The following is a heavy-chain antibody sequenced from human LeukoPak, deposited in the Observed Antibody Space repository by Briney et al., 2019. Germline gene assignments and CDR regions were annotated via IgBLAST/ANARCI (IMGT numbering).Heavy chain of an antibody. CDR2: IYYSGST. V-gene: IGHV4-59*01. J-gene: IGHJ5*02. Sequence: SETLSLTCTVSGGSISSYYWSWIRQPPGKGLEWIGYIYYSGSTNYNPSLKSRVTISVDTSKNQFSLKLSSVTAADTAVYYCARAKTARADIVVEGQLVRDEHFFDPWGQGTLVTVSS. D-gene: IGHD2-2*01. CDR3: ARAKTARADIVVEGQLVRDEHFFDP. CDR1: GGSISSYY.